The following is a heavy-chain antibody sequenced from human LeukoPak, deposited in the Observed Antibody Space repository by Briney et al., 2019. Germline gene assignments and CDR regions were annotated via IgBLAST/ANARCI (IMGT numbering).Heavy chain of an antibody. Sequence: SEPLSLTCTVSGGSISSYYWSWIRQPPGKGLEWIGYIYYSGSTNYNPSLKSRVPISVDTSKNQFSLKLSSVTAADTAVYYCARGGDFWSGFTLDVWGQGTTVTVSS. CDR2: IYYSGST. CDR1: GGSISSYY. D-gene: IGHD3-3*01. V-gene: IGHV4-59*01. J-gene: IGHJ6*02. CDR3: ARGGDFWSGFTLDV.